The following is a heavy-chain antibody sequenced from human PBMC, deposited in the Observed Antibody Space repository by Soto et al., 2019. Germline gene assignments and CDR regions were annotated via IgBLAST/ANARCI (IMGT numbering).Heavy chain of an antibody. D-gene: IGHD4-4*01. J-gene: IGHJ6*02. CDR1: GGSISSYY. V-gene: IGHV4-59*01. Sequence: QVQLQESGPGLVKPSETLSLTCTVSGGSISSYYLSWIRQPPGKGLEWIGYIYYSGSTNYNPSLKSRVTISVDTSKNQFSLKLSSVTAADTAVYYCGRDGYTVTPNYYYGMDVWGQGTTVTVSS. CDR2: IYYSGST. CDR3: GRDGYTVTPNYYYGMDV.